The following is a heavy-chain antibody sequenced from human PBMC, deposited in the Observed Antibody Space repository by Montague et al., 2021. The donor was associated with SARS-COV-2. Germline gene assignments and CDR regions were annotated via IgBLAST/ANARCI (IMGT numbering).Heavy chain of an antibody. CDR2: INRSGST. CDR3: ASGTKRVFTYDYDSSGYASDY. Sequence: SETLSLTCAVYGGSFSGYYWSWIRQPPGKGLEWIGEINRSGSTRYNPSLKSRVTISVDTSKNQFSLKLSSVTVADTAVYYCASGTKRVFTYDYDSSGYASDYWGLGTLVTVSS. CDR1: GGSFSGYY. J-gene: IGHJ4*02. D-gene: IGHD3-22*01. V-gene: IGHV4-34*01.